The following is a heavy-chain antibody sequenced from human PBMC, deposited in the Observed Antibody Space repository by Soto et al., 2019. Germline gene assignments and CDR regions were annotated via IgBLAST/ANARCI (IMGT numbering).Heavy chain of an antibody. D-gene: IGHD1-26*01. CDR1: GFTFSNYA. Sequence: QVQLVESGGGVVQPGRSLRLSCAASGFTFSNYAMHWVRQAPGKGLEWVAVISYDGSNKYYADSVKGRFTISRDNSKNTLYLQMNSLRAEDTAMYYCARPYLEGGSDPDYWGQGTLVTVSS. CDR3: ARPYLEGGSDPDY. J-gene: IGHJ4*02. CDR2: ISYDGSNK. V-gene: IGHV3-30-3*01.